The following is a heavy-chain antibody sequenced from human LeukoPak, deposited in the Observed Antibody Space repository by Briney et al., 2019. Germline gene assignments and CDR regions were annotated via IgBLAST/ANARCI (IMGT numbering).Heavy chain of an antibody. CDR2: IYSGGST. V-gene: IGHV3-53*04. J-gene: IGHJ4*02. CDR3: AKVHLTYYYDSSGYGFQDY. CDR1: GFTVSSNY. D-gene: IGHD3-22*01. Sequence: GGSLRLSCAASGFTVSSNYMSWVRQAPGKGLEWVSVIYSGGSTYYADSVKGRFTISRHNSKNTLYLQMNSLRAEDTAVYYCAKVHLTYYYDSSGYGFQDYWGQGTLVIVSS.